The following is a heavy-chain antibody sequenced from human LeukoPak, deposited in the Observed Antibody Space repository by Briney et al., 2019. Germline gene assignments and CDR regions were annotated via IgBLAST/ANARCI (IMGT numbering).Heavy chain of an antibody. CDR2: ISGSGGST. Sequence: PGGSLRLSCAASGFTFSSYAMSWVRQAPGKGLEWVSAISGSGGSTYYADSVKGRFTISRDNSKNTLYLQMNSLRAEDTAVYYCAKAVTMVQGVIIGSYYYYMDVWGKGTTVTVPS. CDR1: GFTFSSYA. V-gene: IGHV3-23*01. D-gene: IGHD3-10*01. J-gene: IGHJ6*03. CDR3: AKAVTMVQGVIIGSYYYYMDV.